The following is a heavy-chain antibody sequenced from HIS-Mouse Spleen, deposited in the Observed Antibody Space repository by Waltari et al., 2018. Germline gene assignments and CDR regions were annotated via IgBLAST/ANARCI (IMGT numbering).Heavy chain of an antibody. J-gene: IGHJ4*02. V-gene: IGHV3-30*18. Sequence: QVQLVESGGGVVQPGRSLRLSCAASGFTFSSYGMHWVRKAPGKGLEWVAVISYDGSNKYYADSVKGRLTISRDNSKNTLYLQMNSLRAEDTAVYYCAKDKHHAFDYWGQGTLVTVSS. CDR3: AKDKHHAFDY. CDR2: ISYDGSNK. CDR1: GFTFSSYG.